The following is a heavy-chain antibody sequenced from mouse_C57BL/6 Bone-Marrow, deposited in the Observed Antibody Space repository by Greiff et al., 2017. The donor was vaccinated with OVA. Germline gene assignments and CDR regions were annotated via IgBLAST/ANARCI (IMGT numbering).Heavy chain of an antibody. V-gene: IGHV1-81*01. CDR1: GYTFTSYG. D-gene: IGHD3-2*02. Sequence: QVQLQQSGAELARPGASVKLSCKASGYTFTSYGISWVKQRTGQGLEWIGEIYPRSGNTYYNEKSKGKATLTADKSSSTAYMELRSLTSEDSAVYFCARDSSGFDYWGQGTTLTVSS. CDR2: IYPRSGNT. J-gene: IGHJ2*01. CDR3: ARDSSGFDY.